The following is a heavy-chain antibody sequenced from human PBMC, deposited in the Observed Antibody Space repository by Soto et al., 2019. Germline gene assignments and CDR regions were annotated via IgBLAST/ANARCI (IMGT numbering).Heavy chain of an antibody. J-gene: IGHJ3*02. V-gene: IGHV4-59*01. D-gene: IGHD1-26*01. CDR2: FHNSGST. CDR1: GGSISSYY. Sequence: QVQLQESGPGLVKPSETLSLTCTVSGGSISSYYWSWIRQPPGKGLEWIGNFHNSGSTNYKPSLKSRVTISVDTSKNQFSLKLSSVTAADTAVYYCARETDSGSYYTFDIWGQGTMVTVSS. CDR3: ARETDSGSYYTFDI.